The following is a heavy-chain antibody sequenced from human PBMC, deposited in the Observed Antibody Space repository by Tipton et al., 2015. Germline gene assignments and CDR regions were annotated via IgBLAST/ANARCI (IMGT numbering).Heavy chain of an antibody. V-gene: IGHV4-61*01. Sequence: LRLSCTVSGGSVSSGSYFWTWIRQPPGKGLEWIGYIFHSGSTNYNPSLQSRVTISLDTSKNQFSLRLTSVTAADTAIYYCARDLEHGMDVWGQGTTVTVSS. CDR1: GGSVSSGSYF. J-gene: IGHJ6*02. D-gene: IGHD5-24*01. CDR2: IFHSGST. CDR3: ARDLEHGMDV.